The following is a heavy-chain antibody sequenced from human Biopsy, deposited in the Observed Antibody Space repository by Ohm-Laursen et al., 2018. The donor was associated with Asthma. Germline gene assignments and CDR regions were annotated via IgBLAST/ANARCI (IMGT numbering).Heavy chain of an antibody. D-gene: IGHD6-13*01. Sequence: GSSVKVSCKASGGTFGNYAISWVRQAPGLGLERMGGISPVLGSTNIAQKFQGRVTISADIFTKTAYLEVSSLRSDDTAVYYCASPSSSREILYYYYNMDIWGQGTTVTV. J-gene: IGHJ6*02. CDR2: ISPVLGST. CDR1: GGTFGNYA. V-gene: IGHV1-69*06. CDR3: ASPSSSREILYYYYNMDI.